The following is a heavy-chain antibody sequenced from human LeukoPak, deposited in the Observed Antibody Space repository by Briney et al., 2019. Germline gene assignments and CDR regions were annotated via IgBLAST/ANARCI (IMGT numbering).Heavy chain of an antibody. CDR3: ARESPDRASDY. CDR1: GFTFSSYA. V-gene: IGHV3-64*04. Sequence: GGSLRLSCSASGFTFSSYAMHWVRQAPGKGLEYVSAISSNGGSTYYADSVKGRFTISRDNAKNSLYLQMNSLRAEDTAVYYCARESPDRASDYWGQGTLVTVSS. CDR2: ISSNGGST. J-gene: IGHJ4*02. D-gene: IGHD3-22*01.